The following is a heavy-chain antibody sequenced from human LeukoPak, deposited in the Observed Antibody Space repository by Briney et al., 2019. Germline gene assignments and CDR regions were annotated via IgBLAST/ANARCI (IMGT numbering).Heavy chain of an antibody. CDR3: AKLRGLVVPAAMIYFDY. Sequence: GGSLRLSCAASGFTFSSYAMSWVRQAPGKGLEWVSAISGSGGSTYYADSVKGRFTISRDNSKNTLYLQMNSLRAEDTAVYYCAKLRGLVVPAAMIYFDYWGQGTLVTVSP. CDR2: ISGSGGST. J-gene: IGHJ4*02. CDR1: GFTFSSYA. D-gene: IGHD2-2*01. V-gene: IGHV3-23*01.